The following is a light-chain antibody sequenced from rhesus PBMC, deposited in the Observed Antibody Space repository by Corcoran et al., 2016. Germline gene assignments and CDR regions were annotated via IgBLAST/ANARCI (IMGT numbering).Light chain of an antibody. CDR1: QSVGSY. Sequence: ETVVTQSPATLALSPGERATLSCRASQSVGSYLAWYQQKPGQAPRLLIYGASSRATGIPDRFSGSGSGTDFILTISSLEPEDVGVYYCQQSSNLWTFGQGTKVEIK. CDR3: QQSSNLWT. J-gene: IGKJ1*01. CDR2: GAS. V-gene: IGKV3-24*04.